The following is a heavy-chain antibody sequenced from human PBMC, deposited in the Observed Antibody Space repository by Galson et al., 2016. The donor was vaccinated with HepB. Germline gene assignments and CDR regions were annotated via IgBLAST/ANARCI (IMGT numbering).Heavy chain of an antibody. J-gene: IGHJ4*02. D-gene: IGHD5-24*01. V-gene: IGHV3-30*04. CDR3: ARAPGGGFAWGPLDY. Sequence: SLRLSCAASGFTFSSYAVHWVRQAPGKGLEWVAVISFDGSDKKYADPVKGRFTISRDNSKNTLYLQMNSLRPEDTALYYCARAPGGGFAWGPLDYWGQGTLVTVSS. CDR2: ISFDGSDK. CDR1: GFTFSSYA.